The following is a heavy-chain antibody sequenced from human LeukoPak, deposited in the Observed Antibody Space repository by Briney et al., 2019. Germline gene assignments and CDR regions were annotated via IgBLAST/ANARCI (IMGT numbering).Heavy chain of an antibody. J-gene: IGHJ2*01. Sequence: ASVKVSCKASGYTFTSYSMNWVRQAPGQGLAYMGWINANTGNPTYAQGFTGRFVFSLDTSVSTPYLQNSSLKAEDTAVYYCARDSPARAWFFDVWGRGALVTVSS. CDR1: GYTFTSYS. CDR2: INANTGNP. V-gene: IGHV7-4-1*02. CDR3: ARDSPARAWFFDV.